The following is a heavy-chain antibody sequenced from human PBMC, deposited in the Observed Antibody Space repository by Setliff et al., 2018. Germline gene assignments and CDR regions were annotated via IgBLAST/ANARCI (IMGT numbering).Heavy chain of an antibody. CDR3: ARDLLYSNYEGAFDI. J-gene: IGHJ3*02. V-gene: IGHV3-7*01. CDR1: GFTFSSYW. D-gene: IGHD4-4*01. Sequence: GGSLRLSCAASGFTFSSYWMSWVRQAPGKGLEWVANIKQDGSEKYYVDSVKGRFTIPRDNAKNSLYLQMNSLRAEDTAVYYCARDLLYSNYEGAFDIWGQGTMVTVSS. CDR2: IKQDGSEK.